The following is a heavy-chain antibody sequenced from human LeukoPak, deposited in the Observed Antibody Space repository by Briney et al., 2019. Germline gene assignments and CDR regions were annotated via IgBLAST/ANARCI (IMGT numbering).Heavy chain of an antibody. CDR3: ARGTYDSRGYYFDY. CDR1: GYTFTSYG. CDR2: ISVYNGNT. D-gene: IGHD3-22*01. J-gene: IGHJ4*02. V-gene: IGHV1-18*01. Sequence: ASVTVSCSSSGYTFTSYGISWVRQAPGQGIGWMGWISVYNGNTNYAQKLQGRVTMTTDTSTSTAYMELRSLRSDDTAVYYCARGTYDSRGYYFDYWGQGTLVTVSS.